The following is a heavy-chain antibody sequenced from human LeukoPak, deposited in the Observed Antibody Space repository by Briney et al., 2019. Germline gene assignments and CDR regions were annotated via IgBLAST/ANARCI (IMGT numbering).Heavy chain of an antibody. D-gene: IGHD5-24*01. V-gene: IGHV3-21*01. CDR3: ARVYNSYFFDY. J-gene: IGHJ4*02. CDR2: ISSSSSYI. Sequence: PGGSLRLSCAASGFTFSSYSMNWVRQAPGKGLEWVSSISSSSSYIYYADSVKGRFTISRDNAKNSLYLQMNSLTSDDTSIYYCARVYNSYFFDYWGQGTLVTVSS. CDR1: GFTFSSYS.